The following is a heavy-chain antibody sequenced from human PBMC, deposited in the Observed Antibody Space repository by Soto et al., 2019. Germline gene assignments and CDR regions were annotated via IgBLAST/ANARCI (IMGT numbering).Heavy chain of an antibody. D-gene: IGHD1-1*01. V-gene: IGHV4-30-2*01. Sequence: PSETLSLTCAVSGASISSGVYSWSWIRQPPGKGLEWIGYVTHTGATYYNPSPKSRVTVSADTSKSQFSLRLSFVTSADTATYYCAAGSHITIWNPMGYFQNWGQGTLVTVSS. J-gene: IGHJ1*01. CDR3: AAGSHITIWNPMGYFQN. CDR2: VTHTGAT. CDR1: GASISSGVYS.